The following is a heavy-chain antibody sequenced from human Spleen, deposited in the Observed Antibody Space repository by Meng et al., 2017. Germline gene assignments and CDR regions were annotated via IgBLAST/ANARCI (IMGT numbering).Heavy chain of an antibody. CDR3: ARAAEYYDFWSGYYQPQLWFDP. CDR2: LSDTGNT. V-gene: IGHV4-39*07. CDR1: GGSISSSSSY. D-gene: IGHD3-3*01. Sequence: SETLSLTCTVSGGSISSSSSYWGWIRQPPGKGLEWIGSLSDTGNTYYNPSLESRLTISVDKSKNQFSLKVRSVTAADTAVYYCARAAEYYDFWSGYYQPQLWFDPWGQGTLVTVSS. J-gene: IGHJ5*02.